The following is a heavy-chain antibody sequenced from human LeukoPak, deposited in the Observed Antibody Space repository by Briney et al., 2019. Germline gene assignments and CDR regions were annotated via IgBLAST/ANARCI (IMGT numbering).Heavy chain of an antibody. V-gene: IGHV4-30-4*01. CDR1: GGSISSGDYY. CDR2: IYYSGST. J-gene: IGHJ4*02. Sequence: SETLSLTCTVPGGSISSGDYYWSWIRQPPGKGLERIGYIYYSGSTYYNPSLKSRVTISVDTSKNQFSLKLSSVTAADTAVYYCAGEAWSRGAYGSDYWGQGTLVTVSS. D-gene: IGHD3-10*01. CDR3: AGEAWSRGAYGSDY.